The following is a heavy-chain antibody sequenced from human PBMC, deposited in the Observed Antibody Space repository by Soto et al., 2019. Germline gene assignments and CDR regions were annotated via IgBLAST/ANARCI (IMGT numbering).Heavy chain of an antibody. J-gene: IGHJ5*02. CDR1: GGTFSSYS. D-gene: IGHD2-2*01. V-gene: IGHV1-69*02. Sequence: QVQLVQSGAEVKKPGSSVKVSCEASGGTFSSYSFSWVRQAPGQGLEWMGRVIPILGMANYAQKFQGRVTITAHKSKSTGYMEVSSLRSEDTAVYYGARGGAVVVPGAVDRHNWFDPWGQGTLVTVSS. CDR3: ARGGAVVVPGAVDRHNWFDP. CDR2: VIPILGMA.